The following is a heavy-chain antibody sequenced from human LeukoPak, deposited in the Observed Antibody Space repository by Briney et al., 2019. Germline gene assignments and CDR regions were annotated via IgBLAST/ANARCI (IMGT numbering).Heavy chain of an antibody. CDR3: AREVPTDAFDN. Sequence: GGSLRLSCAASGFTFSSYAMSWVRQAPGKGLEWVSTISASGDGTYYTDSVKGRFTISRDNSKNTLYLQMSSLRVEDTAIYYCAREVPTDAFDNWGQGTVVTVSS. J-gene: IGHJ3*02. D-gene: IGHD4/OR15-4a*01. CDR2: ISASGDGT. CDR1: GFTFSSYA. V-gene: IGHV3-23*01.